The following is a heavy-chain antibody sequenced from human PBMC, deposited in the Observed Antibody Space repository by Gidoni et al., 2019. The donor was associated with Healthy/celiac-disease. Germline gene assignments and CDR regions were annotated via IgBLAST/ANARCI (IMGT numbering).Heavy chain of an antibody. CDR1: GYTFTSYG. J-gene: IGHJ5*02. Sequence: QVHLVQSGAEVKKPGASVKVSCKASGYTFTSYGISWVRQAPGQGLEWMGWISAYNGNTNYAQKLQGRVTMTTDTSTSTAYMELRSLRSDDTAVYYCARDEGAYNTIFGVVIKNWFDPWGQGTLVTVSS. CDR2: ISAYNGNT. D-gene: IGHD3-3*01. CDR3: ARDEGAYNTIFGVVIKNWFDP. V-gene: IGHV1-18*01.